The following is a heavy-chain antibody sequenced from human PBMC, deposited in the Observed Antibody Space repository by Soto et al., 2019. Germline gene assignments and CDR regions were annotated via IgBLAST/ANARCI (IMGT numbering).Heavy chain of an antibody. CDR1: GYSFTSLW. CDR2: INPGDSDT. V-gene: IGHV5-51*01. D-gene: IGHD2-8*01. J-gene: IGHJ5*01. Sequence: GESLKISCKASGYSFTSLWIGWARQMPGKGLEWMGIINPGDSDTRYSPSFEGQVALSADKSINTAYLQWNSLKAADTAMYYCVRPDRNGWYDSWGQGTLVRVYS. CDR3: VRPDRNGWYDS.